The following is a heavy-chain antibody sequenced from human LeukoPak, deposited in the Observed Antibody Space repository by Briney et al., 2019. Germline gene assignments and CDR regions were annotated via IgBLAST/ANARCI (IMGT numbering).Heavy chain of an antibody. CDR3: AKDREGYSYGYSFYPYHCDY. D-gene: IGHD5-18*01. CDR1: GFTFSSYG. V-gene: IGHV3-30*02. CDR2: IWYDGSNK. J-gene: IGHJ4*02. Sequence: GGSLRLSCAASGFTFSSYGMHWVRQAPGKGLEWVAFIWYDGSNKYYVDSVKGRFTISRDNSKNTLYLQMNSLRAEDTAVYYCAKDREGYSYGYSFYPYHCDYWGQGTLVTVSS.